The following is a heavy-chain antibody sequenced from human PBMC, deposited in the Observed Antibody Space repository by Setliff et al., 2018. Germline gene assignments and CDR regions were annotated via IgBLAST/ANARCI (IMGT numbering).Heavy chain of an antibody. CDR1: GGSISHHY. D-gene: IGHD3-10*01. CDR3: ARALLWFGEGMDV. Sequence: SETLSLTCTVSGGSISHHYWSWIRQPPGKGLEWVGYMNNSGNTNYNPSLRRRVAISVDKSKNQFSLKLSSVTAADTAVYYCARALLWFGEGMDVWGKGTTVTVSS. J-gene: IGHJ6*03. V-gene: IGHV4-59*11. CDR2: MNNSGNT.